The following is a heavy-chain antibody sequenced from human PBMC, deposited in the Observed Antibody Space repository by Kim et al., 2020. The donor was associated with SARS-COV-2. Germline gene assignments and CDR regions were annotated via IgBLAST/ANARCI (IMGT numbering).Heavy chain of an antibody. CDR3: ARGLRGTDAFDL. Sequence: GGSLRLSCTGSGFTFGVYALSWFRQAPGKGLEWLTFIRSKAYGETTHSAASLKGRSTISRDDSKSAAFLQLNSLETGDTTVYYCARGLRGTDAFDLWGQGTLVPVSS. D-gene: IGHD2-21*02. J-gene: IGHJ3*01. CDR2: IRSKAYGETT. CDR1: GFTFGVYA. V-gene: IGHV3-49*03.